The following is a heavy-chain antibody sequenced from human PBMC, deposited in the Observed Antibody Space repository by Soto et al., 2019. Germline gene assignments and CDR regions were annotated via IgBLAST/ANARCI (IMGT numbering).Heavy chain of an antibody. CDR1: GFTFSSYA. CDR2: ISYDGSNK. CDR3: ARDRKGYCSGGSCYSLGY. V-gene: IGHV3-30-3*01. D-gene: IGHD2-15*01. J-gene: IGHJ4*02. Sequence: QVRLVESGGGVVQPGRSLRLSCAASGFTFSSYAMHWVRQAPGKGLEWVAVISYDGSNKYYADSVKGRFTISRDNSKNTLYLQMNSLRAEDTAVYYCARDRKGYCSGGSCYSLGYWGQGTLVTVSS.